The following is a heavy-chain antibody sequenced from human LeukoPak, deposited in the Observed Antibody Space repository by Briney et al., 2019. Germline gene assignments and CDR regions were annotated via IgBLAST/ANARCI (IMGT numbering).Heavy chain of an antibody. CDR3: ARVVRMVRGVISREPLERIDY. D-gene: IGHD3-10*01. Sequence: KPSETLSLTCTVAGGSISSYYWSWIRKPPGKGLGWTGYIYHSASTNYNPSLKSRVTISVASSKNQFSLKLSSVTAADTAVYYCARVVRMVRGVISREPLERIDYWGQGTLVTVSS. CDR2: IYHSAST. V-gene: IGHV4-59*13. J-gene: IGHJ4*02. CDR1: GGSISSYY.